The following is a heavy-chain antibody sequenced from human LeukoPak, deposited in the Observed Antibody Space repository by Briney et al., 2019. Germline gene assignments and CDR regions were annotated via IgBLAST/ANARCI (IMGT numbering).Heavy chain of an antibody. CDR3: ARRQTYFDY. CDR1: GGSISPYF. CDR2: IYYNGST. J-gene: IGHJ4*02. Sequence: SETLSLTCTVSGGSISPYFWSWIRQPPGKGLEWIGYIYYNGSTNYNPSLKSRVTISVDTSKNQFSLKLSSVTAADTAVYYCARRQTYFDYWGQGTLVTVSS. V-gene: IGHV4-59*08.